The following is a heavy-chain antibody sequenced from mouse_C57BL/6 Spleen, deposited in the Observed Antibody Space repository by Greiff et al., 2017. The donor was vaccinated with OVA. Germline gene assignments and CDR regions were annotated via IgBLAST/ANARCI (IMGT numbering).Heavy chain of an antibody. J-gene: IGHJ1*03. D-gene: IGHD2-4*01. CDR3: ARHDYDYGYWYFDV. CDR2: IRNKANGYTT. Sequence: DVKLVESGGGLVQPGGSLSLSCAASGFTFTDYYMSWVRQPPGKALEWLGFIRNKANGYTTEYSASVKGRFTISRDNSQSILYLQMNALRAEDSATYYCARHDYDYGYWYFDVWGTGTTVTVSS. CDR1: GFTFTDYY. V-gene: IGHV7-3*01.